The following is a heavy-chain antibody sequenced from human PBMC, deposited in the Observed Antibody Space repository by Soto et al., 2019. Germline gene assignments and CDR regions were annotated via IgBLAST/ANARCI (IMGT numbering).Heavy chain of an antibody. D-gene: IGHD3-3*01. V-gene: IGHV3-23*01. J-gene: IGHJ4*02. CDR1: GFTFSSYA. CDR3: AKSDPPTAYYDFWSGYSHLFVLDY. Sequence: GGSLRLSCAASGFTFSSYAMSWVRQAPGKGLEWVSAISGSGGSTYYADSVKGRFTISRDNSKNTLYLQMNSLRAEDTAVYYCAKSDPPTAYYDFWSGYSHLFVLDYWGQGTLVTVSS. CDR2: ISGSGGST.